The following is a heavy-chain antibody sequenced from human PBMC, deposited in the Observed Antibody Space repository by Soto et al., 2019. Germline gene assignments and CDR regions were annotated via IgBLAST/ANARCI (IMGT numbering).Heavy chain of an antibody. CDR1: GFTYTSSA. D-gene: IGHD6-13*01. CDR3: AREVVFQRIAAAGTGLLIYYYYGMDV. Sequence: ASVKVSCKASGFTYTSSAMQWVRQARGQRLEWIGWIVVGSGNTNYAQKFQERVTITRDMSTSTAYMELSSLRSEDTAVYYCAREVVFQRIAAAGTGLLIYYYYGMDVWGQGTTVTVSS. J-gene: IGHJ6*02. CDR2: IVVGSGNT. V-gene: IGHV1-58*02.